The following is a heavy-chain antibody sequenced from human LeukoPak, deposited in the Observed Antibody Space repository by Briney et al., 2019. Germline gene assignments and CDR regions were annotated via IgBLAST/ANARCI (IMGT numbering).Heavy chain of an antibody. J-gene: IGHJ4*02. D-gene: IGHD3-22*01. Sequence: MASETLSLTCAVYGGSFSGYYWSWIRQPPGKGLEWIGEINHSGSTNYNPSLKSRVTISVDTSKNQFSLKLSSVTAADTAVYYCARDYDSSGYPPFDYWGQGTLVTVSS. V-gene: IGHV4-34*01. CDR2: INHSGST. CDR1: GGSFSGYY. CDR3: ARDYDSSGYPPFDY.